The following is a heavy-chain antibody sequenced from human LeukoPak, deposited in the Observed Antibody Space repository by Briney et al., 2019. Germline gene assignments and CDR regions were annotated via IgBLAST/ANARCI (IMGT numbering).Heavy chain of an antibody. CDR3: AGHGSSSG. D-gene: IGHD6-6*01. CDR1: GFPFSNYW. V-gene: IGHV3-7*01. CDR2: IKPDGSEK. J-gene: IGHJ4*02. Sequence: GGSLRLSCAASGFPFSNYWMTWVRQAPGKGLEWVANIKPDGSEKYYVGSVKGRFTISRDNAKNSLYLQMNSLRAEDTAVYYCAGHGSSSGWGQGTPVTVSS.